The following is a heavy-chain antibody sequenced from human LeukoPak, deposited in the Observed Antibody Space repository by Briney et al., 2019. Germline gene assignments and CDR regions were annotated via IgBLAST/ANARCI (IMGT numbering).Heavy chain of an antibody. D-gene: IGHD3-22*01. J-gene: IGHJ4*02. CDR2: ISSSSSTI. Sequence: GGSLRLSCAASGFTFSSYEMNWVRQAPGKGLEWVSYISSSSSTIYYADSVKGRFTISRDNAKNSLYLQMNSLRAEDTAVYYCARVLHKRNYDSSTYYGYWGQGTLVTVSS. CDR3: ARVLHKRNYDSSTYYGY. V-gene: IGHV3-48*01. CDR1: GFTFSSYE.